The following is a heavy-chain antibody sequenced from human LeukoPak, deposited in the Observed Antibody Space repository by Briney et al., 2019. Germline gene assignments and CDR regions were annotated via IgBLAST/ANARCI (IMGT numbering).Heavy chain of an antibody. CDR1: GFTLSTYA. J-gene: IGHJ4*02. D-gene: IGHD3-22*01. V-gene: IGHV3-23*01. CDR2: IVGSSGNT. Sequence: GGSLRLSCAVSGFTLSTYAMTWVRQAPGKGLEWVSSIVGSSGNTYYADSVKGRFTISGDNSKNTLYLQMSSLRAEDTAVYYCANPAGYFDSSGYDVGYWGQGTLVTVSS. CDR3: ANPAGYFDSSGYDVGY.